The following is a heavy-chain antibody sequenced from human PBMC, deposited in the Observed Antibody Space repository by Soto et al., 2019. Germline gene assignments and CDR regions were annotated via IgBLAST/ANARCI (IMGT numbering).Heavy chain of an antibody. V-gene: IGHV3-33*08. CDR3: ARPSHVYWQQLVPDFDY. Sequence: GGSLRLSCAASGFTFSSYGMHWVRQAPGKGLEWVAVIWYDGSNKYYADSVKGRFTISRDNSKNTLYLQMNSLRAEDTAVYYCARPSHVYWQQLVPDFDYWGQGTLVTVSS. CDR1: GFTFSSYG. CDR2: IWYDGSNK. D-gene: IGHD6-13*01. J-gene: IGHJ4*02.